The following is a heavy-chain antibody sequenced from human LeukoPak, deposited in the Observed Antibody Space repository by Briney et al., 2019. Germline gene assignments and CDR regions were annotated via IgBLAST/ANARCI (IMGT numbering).Heavy chain of an antibody. J-gene: IGHJ5*02. V-gene: IGHV3-7*01. CDR2: IKQDGSEK. CDR3: ARGTYSSSWAFNWFDP. CDR1: GFTFSSYW. Sequence: GGSLRLSCAASGFTFSSYWMSWVRQAPGKGLEGVANIKQDGSEKYYVDSVKGRFTISRDNAKNSLYLQMNSLRAEDTAVYYCARGTYSSSWAFNWFDPWGQGTLVTVSS. D-gene: IGHD6-13*01.